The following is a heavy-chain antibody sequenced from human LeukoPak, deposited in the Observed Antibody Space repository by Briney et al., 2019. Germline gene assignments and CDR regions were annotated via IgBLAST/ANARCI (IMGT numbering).Heavy chain of an antibody. Sequence: SVKVSCKASGFTFTSSAVQWVRQARGQRLEWIGWIVVGSGNTNYAQKFQERVTITRDMSTSTAYMELSSLRSEDTAVYYCAARGGEPAAAGNWYFDLWGRGTLVTVSS. V-gene: IGHV1-58*01. CDR3: AARGGEPAAAGNWYFDL. CDR2: IVVGSGNT. J-gene: IGHJ2*01. D-gene: IGHD2-2*01. CDR1: GFTFTSSA.